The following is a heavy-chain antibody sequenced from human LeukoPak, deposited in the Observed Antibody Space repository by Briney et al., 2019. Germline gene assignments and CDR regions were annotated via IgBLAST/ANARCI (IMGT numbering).Heavy chain of an antibody. J-gene: IGHJ6*02. D-gene: IGHD3-22*01. CDR1: GFTVSTNY. Sequence: GGSLRLSCAASGFTVSTNYMSWVRQAPGKGLEWVSVIYRDDTTYYADSVKGRFTTSRDNSKNTLYLQMSSVRAEDTAVYYCARARPWDSSRSYYFGMDVWGHGTTVTVSS. V-gene: IGHV3-53*01. CDR3: ARARPWDSSRSYYFGMDV. CDR2: IYRDDTT.